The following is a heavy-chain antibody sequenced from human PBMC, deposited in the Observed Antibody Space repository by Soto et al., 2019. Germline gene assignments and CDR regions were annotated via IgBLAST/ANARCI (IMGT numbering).Heavy chain of an antibody. CDR3: ARWRLDYYDSSGYSDY. V-gene: IGHV1-8*01. CDR2: MNPNSGNT. J-gene: IGHJ4*02. CDR1: GYTFISYD. Sequence: GSSVKVSCKASGYTFISYDINWVRQATGQGLEWMGWMNPNSGNTGYAQKFQGRVTMTRNTSISTAYMELSSLRSEDTAAYYCARWRLDYYDSSGYSDYWGQGTLVTVSS. D-gene: IGHD3-22*01.